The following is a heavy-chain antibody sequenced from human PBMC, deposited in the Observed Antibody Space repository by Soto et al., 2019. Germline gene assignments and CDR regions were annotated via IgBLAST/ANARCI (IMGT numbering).Heavy chain of an antibody. CDR2: IWYDGSNK. Sequence: GGSLRLSCAASGFTFSSYGMHWVRQAPGKGLEWVAVIWYDGSNKYYADSVKGRFTISRDNSKNTLYLQMNSLRAEDTAVYYCARDLRLEGQYYGMDVWGQGTTVTVSS. CDR3: ARDLRLEGQYYGMDV. V-gene: IGHV3-33*01. CDR1: GFTFSSYG. J-gene: IGHJ6*02. D-gene: IGHD1-1*01.